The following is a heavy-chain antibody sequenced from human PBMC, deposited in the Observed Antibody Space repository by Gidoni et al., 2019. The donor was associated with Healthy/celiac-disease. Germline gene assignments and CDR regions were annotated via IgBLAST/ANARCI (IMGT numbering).Heavy chain of an antibody. J-gene: IGHJ4*02. CDR3: ARGLRYFLRGVSYDY. Sequence: QVQLQESGPGLVKPSETLSLTCTVSGGSISSYYWSWIRQPPGKGLEWIGYIYYSGSTNYNPSLKSRVTISVDTSKNQFSLKLSSVTAADTAVYYCARGLRYFLRGVSYDYWGQGTLVTVSS. CDR1: GGSISSYY. CDR2: IYYSGST. D-gene: IGHD3-9*01. V-gene: IGHV4-59*01.